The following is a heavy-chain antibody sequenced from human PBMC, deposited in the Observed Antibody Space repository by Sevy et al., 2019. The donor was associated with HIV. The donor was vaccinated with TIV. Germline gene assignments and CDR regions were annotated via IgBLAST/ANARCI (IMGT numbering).Heavy chain of an antibody. CDR3: AKGYCSGGSCPRDYYYYGMDV. CDR1: GYTFTTYE. J-gene: IGHJ6*02. D-gene: IGHD2-15*01. CDR2: MNPNSGDT. Sequence: ASAKVSCKASGYTFTTYEINWVRQATGQGLEWMGWMNPNSGDTGYAHKFQGRVTMTRNTSISTASMELSSLRSEDTAVYYCAKGYCSGGSCPRDYYYYGMDVWGQGTTVTVSS. V-gene: IGHV1-8*01.